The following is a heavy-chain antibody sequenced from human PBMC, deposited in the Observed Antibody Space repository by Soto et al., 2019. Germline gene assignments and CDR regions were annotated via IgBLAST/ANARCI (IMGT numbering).Heavy chain of an antibody. V-gene: IGHV1-69*01. CDR3: ARGWGYDSNDYYYAY. Sequence: QVQLVQSGAEVRKPGSSVKVSCKASGGTFSRHAISWVRQAPGQGLEWMGGIIPIFGTANHAQKFQGRVTIIEDESTSTVYMELSSLRSEDTAMYYGARGWGYDSNDYYYAYWGQGTLVIVSS. CDR2: IIPIFGTA. J-gene: IGHJ4*02. CDR1: GGTFSRHA. D-gene: IGHD3-22*01.